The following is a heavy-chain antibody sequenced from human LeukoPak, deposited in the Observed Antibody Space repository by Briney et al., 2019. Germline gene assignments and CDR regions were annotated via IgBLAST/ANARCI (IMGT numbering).Heavy chain of an antibody. D-gene: IGHD6-13*01. V-gene: IGHV3-23*01. J-gene: IGHJ4*02. Sequence: PGGSLRLSCAASGFTFSSYAMSWVRQAPGKGLEWVSAISGSGGSTYYADSVKGRFTISRDNSENTLYLQMNSLRAEDTAVYYCAKVYSSSWYFDYWGQGTLVTVSS. CDR2: ISGSGGST. CDR3: AKVYSSSWYFDY. CDR1: GFTFSSYA.